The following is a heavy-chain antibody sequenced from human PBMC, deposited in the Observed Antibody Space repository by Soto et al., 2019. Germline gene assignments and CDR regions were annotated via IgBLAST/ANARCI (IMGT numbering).Heavy chain of an antibody. CDR3: ARWPQPRYTADPYAVDV. V-gene: IGHV1-69*11. Sequence: SVKVSCKASGGTFSSSGFSWVRQAPGQGLEWMGMIVPSLDTTNYAQKFQARVTITADEVTSTAYMELRSLRSEDTAVYYCARWPQPRYTADPYAVDVWGQGTRVTVS. CDR1: GGTFSSSG. J-gene: IGHJ6*02. CDR2: IVPSLDTT. D-gene: IGHD3-16*02.